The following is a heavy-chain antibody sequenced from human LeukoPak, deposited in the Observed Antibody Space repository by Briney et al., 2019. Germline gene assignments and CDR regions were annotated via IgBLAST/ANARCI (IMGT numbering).Heavy chain of an antibody. Sequence: TPSETLSLTCTVSGYSITTTYYWGWIRQSPRKGLEWIGGIYHSGTTYYNPSLTSRVTMSVETSQNQFSLKVRSVTAADTAVYYCARAPITAGGNFDLWGRGTLVTVSS. J-gene: IGHJ2*01. V-gene: IGHV4-38-2*02. CDR2: IYHSGTT. CDR1: GYSITTTYY. CDR3: ARAPITAGGNFDL. D-gene: IGHD6-13*01.